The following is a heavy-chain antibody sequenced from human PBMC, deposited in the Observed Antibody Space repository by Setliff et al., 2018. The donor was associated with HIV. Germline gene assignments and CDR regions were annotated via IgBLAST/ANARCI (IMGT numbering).Heavy chain of an antibody. CDR3: AKGAGFYGDYTFDH. V-gene: IGHV4-59*11. D-gene: IGHD4-17*01. CDR1: GPSINIHY. CDR2: IYSTGSS. J-gene: IGHJ4*02. Sequence: SETLSLTCTVSGPSINIHYWSWIRQSPGKGFEWIGYIYSTGSSNYNPSLQSRVTISMVASRNQFSLKVTSVTAADTAVYYCAKGAGFYGDYTFDHWGQGRQVTVSS.